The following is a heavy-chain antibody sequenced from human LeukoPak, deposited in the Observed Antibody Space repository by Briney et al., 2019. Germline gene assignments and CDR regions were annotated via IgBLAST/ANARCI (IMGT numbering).Heavy chain of an antibody. D-gene: IGHD3-22*01. V-gene: IGHV3-33*01. CDR3: ARRNAEYYDSSDYRNWFDP. CDR2: IWYDGSNK. J-gene: IGHJ5*02. CDR1: GFTFSSYG. Sequence: GGSLRLSCAASGFTFSSYGMHWVRQAPGKGLEWVAVIWYDGSNKYYADSVKGRFTISRDNSKNTLYLQMNSLRAEDTAVYYCARRNAEYYDSSDYRNWFDPWGQGTLVTVSS.